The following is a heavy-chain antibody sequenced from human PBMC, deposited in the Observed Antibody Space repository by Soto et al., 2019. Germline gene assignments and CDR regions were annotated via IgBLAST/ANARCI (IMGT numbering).Heavy chain of an antibody. J-gene: IGHJ6*03. CDR3: ARAYCSGGSCYRDYYYMDV. Sequence: SETLSLTCAVYGGSFSGYYWSWIRQPPGKGLEWIGEINHSGSTNYNPSLKSRVTISVDTSKNQFSLKLSSVTAADTAVYYCARAYCSGGSCYRDYYYMDVWGKGTTVTVSS. D-gene: IGHD2-15*01. CDR2: INHSGST. CDR1: GGSFSGYY. V-gene: IGHV4-34*01.